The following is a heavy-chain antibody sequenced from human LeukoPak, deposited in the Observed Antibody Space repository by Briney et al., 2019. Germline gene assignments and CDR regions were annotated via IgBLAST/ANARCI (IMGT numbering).Heavy chain of an antibody. V-gene: IGHV3-74*01. CDR1: GFTFSSYE. CDR2: INSDGGTT. J-gene: IGHJ6*04. CDR3: AELGITMIGGV. D-gene: IGHD3-10*02. Sequence: GGSLRLSCAASGFTFSSYEMNWVRQAPGKGLVWVSGINSDGGTTTYADSVKGRFTISRDNAKNSLYLQMNSLRAEDTAVYYCAELGITMIGGVWGKGTTVTISS.